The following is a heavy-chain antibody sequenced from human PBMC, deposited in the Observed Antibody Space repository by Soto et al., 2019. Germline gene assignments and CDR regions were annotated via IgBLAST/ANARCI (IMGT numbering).Heavy chain of an antibody. CDR2: IYYSGST. Sequence: QLQLQESGPGLVKPSETLSLTCTVSGGSISSGSYYWGWIRQPPGKGLEWIGSIYYSGSTYYNPSLKRRVTISVDTSKNQFTLKLSSVTAADTAVYFCARGHGGITVFGAPGHFDYWGQGTLVTVSS. D-gene: IGHD3-3*01. V-gene: IGHV4-39*01. CDR3: ARGHGGITVFGAPGHFDY. J-gene: IGHJ4*02. CDR1: GGSISSGSYY.